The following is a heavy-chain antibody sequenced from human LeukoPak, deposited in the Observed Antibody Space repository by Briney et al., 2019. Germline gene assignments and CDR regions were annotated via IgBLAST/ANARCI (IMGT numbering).Heavy chain of an antibody. V-gene: IGHV3-23*01. D-gene: IGHD6-13*01. Sequence: GGSLRLSCAASGFSFSSYDMDWVRQAPGKGLAWVSVISTNSKVTYYADSVKGRFTISRENSKNTLYLQMNSLRAEDTALYYCARQISAAGTDYWGQGTLVTVSS. CDR2: ISTNSKVT. CDR1: GFSFSSYD. J-gene: IGHJ4*01. CDR3: ARQISAAGTDY.